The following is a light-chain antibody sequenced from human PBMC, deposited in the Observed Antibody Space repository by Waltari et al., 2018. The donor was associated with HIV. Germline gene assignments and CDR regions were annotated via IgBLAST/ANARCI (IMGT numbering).Light chain of an antibody. V-gene: IGKV4-1*01. Sequence: DIVLTQSPDYLAVSLGEMATIDCQSTQSVLYSSNDKNNLAWYQQKPGQPPKLLIYWASTRESGVPDRFSGSGSGTDFALTISSLQAEDVAVYYCQEFYSNHLSFGPGTKVEIK. CDR1: QSVLYSSNDKNN. CDR3: QEFYSNHLS. CDR2: WAS. J-gene: IGKJ3*01.